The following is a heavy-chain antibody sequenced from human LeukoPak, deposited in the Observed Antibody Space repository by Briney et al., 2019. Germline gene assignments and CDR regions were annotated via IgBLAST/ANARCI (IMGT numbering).Heavy chain of an antibody. Sequence: PGRSLRLSCAASGFTFSSYGMHWVRQAPGKGLEWVAVISYDGSNKYYADSVKGRFTISRDNSKNTLYLQMNSLRAEDTAVYYCAKDGGSYYLFNWFDPWGQGTLVTVSS. J-gene: IGHJ5*02. CDR1: GFTFSSYG. CDR2: ISYDGSNK. V-gene: IGHV3-30*18. D-gene: IGHD1-26*01. CDR3: AKDGGSYYLFNWFDP.